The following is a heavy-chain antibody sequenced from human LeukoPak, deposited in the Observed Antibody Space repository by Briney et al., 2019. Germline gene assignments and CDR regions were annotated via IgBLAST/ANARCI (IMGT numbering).Heavy chain of an antibody. CDR3: GRGPSIRYYDGTGYYYFDY. J-gene: IGHJ4*02. CDR1: GGFFSDYY. Sequence: SETLSLTCAVYGGFFSDYYWSWIRQPPGKGLEWIGEINHSGSTNYNPSLKSRVTISVETSKNQFSLNLGSVTAADTAVYYCGRGPSIRYYDGTGYYYFDYWGQGTLVTASS. D-gene: IGHD3-22*01. V-gene: IGHV4-34*01. CDR2: INHSGST.